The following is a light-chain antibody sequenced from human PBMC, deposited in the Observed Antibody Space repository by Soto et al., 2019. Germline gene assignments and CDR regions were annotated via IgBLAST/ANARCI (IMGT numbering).Light chain of an antibody. CDR1: QSVSFSY. J-gene: IGKJ5*01. V-gene: IGKV3-20*01. CDR2: GAS. CDR3: QQYGSSPPIT. Sequence: EIVLTQSPGTLSLSPGERATLSCRARQSVSFSYLAWYQQKPGQAPRLLIFGASSRATGIPDRFSGSGCGTYFTLTIRRLEPEDFAVYYCQQYGSSPPITFGQGTRLESK.